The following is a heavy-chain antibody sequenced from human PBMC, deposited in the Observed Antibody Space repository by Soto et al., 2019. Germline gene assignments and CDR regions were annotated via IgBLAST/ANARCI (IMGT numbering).Heavy chain of an antibody. CDR3: TRGGTSATYWGLFDY. CDR2: INGDGSTT. Sequence: LRLSCSASGFTFSNYWTHWVRQAPGKGLVWVSRINGDGSTTTYADFVKGRFTISRDNAKNTLYLQMDSLGADDTAVYYCTRGGTSATYWGLFDYWGQGALVTVSS. CDR1: GFTFSNYW. J-gene: IGHJ4*02. D-gene: IGHD7-27*01. V-gene: IGHV3-74*01.